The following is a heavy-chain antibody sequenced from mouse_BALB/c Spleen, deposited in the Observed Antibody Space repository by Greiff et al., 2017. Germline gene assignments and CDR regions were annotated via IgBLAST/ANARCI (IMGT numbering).Heavy chain of an antibody. CDR2: ISSGSSTI. V-gene: IGHV5-17*02. J-gene: IGHJ4*01. CDR3: ARGLWSYAMDY. Sequence: EVPGVASGGGLVQPGGSRKLSCAASGFTFSSFGMHWVRQAPEKGLEWVAYISSGSSTIYYADTVKGRFTISRDNPKNTLFLQMTSLRSEDTAMNYCARGLWSYAMDYWGQGTSVTVSS. D-gene: IGHD1-1*02. CDR1: GFTFSSFG.